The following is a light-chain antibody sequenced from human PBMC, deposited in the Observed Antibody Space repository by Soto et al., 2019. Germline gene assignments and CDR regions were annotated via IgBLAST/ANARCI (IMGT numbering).Light chain of an antibody. V-gene: IGKV1-5*01. CDR1: QSISSW. CDR2: DAS. CDR3: QQYNNWPIT. Sequence: DIQMTQTPSTLSASVGDRVTITCRASQSISSWLAWYQQKPGKAPKLLIYDASSLESGVPSRFSGSGSGTEFTLTISSLQSEDFALYYCQQYNNWPITFGQGRLLEIK. J-gene: IGKJ5*01.